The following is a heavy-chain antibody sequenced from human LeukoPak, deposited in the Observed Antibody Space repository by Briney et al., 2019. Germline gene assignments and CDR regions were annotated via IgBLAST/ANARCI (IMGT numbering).Heavy chain of an antibody. CDR3: AKGRSGWPNRLDY. Sequence: GGSLRLSCAASGFSFSTYAMSWVRHAPGRGLAWVSALSGSGDSTYYADSVKGRFTISRDNSKNTLYLQMNSLRAEDTAIYYCAKGRSGWPNRLDYWGQGTLVTVSS. D-gene: IGHD6-19*01. CDR1: GFSFSTYA. CDR2: LSGSGDST. V-gene: IGHV3-23*01. J-gene: IGHJ4*02.